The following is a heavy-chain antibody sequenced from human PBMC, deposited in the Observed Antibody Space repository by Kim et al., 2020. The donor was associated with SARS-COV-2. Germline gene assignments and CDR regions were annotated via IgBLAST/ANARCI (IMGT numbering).Heavy chain of an antibody. CDR3: ARLTVKESFDP. CDR1: GGSISSSSYY. D-gene: IGHD4-17*01. V-gene: IGHV4-39*07. CDR2: IYYSGST. J-gene: IGHJ5*02. Sequence: SETLSLTCTVSGGSISSSSYYWGWIRQPPGKGLEWIGSIYYSGSTYYNPSLKSRVTISVDTSKNQFSLKLSSVTAADTAVYYCARLTVKESFDPWGQGTLVTVSS.